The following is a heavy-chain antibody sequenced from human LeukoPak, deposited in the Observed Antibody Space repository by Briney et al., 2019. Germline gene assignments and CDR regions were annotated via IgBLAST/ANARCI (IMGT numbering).Heavy chain of an antibody. Sequence: PSETLSLTCTVSGGSISSYYWSWIRQPQGKGLEWIGYIYYSGSTNYNPSLKSRVTISVDTSKNQFSLKLSSVTAADTAVYYCARDTYYDILTGYYGDAFDIWGQGTMVTVSS. CDR2: IYYSGST. CDR1: GGSISSYY. CDR3: ARDTYYDILTGYYGDAFDI. J-gene: IGHJ3*02. D-gene: IGHD3-9*01. V-gene: IGHV4-59*01.